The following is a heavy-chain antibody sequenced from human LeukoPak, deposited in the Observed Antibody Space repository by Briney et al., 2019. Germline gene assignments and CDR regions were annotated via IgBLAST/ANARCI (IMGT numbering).Heavy chain of an antibody. CDR1: GYTFTSYY. V-gene: IGHV1-46*01. D-gene: IGHD3-3*01. J-gene: IGHJ4*01. Sequence: ASVKVSCKASGYTFTSYYMHWVRQAPGQGLEWMGIINPSGGSTSYAQKFQGRVTMTRDTSTSTVYMELSSLRSEDTAVYYCARGLKGSYYDFWSGYYLEDWGQEPWSPSPQ. CDR3: ARGLKGSYYDFWSGYYLED. CDR2: INPSGGST.